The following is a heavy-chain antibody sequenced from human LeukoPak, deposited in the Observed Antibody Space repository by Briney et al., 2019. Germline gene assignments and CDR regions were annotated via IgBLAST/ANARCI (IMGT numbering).Heavy chain of an antibody. CDR2: ITGSPGST. V-gene: IGHV3-23*01. CDR1: GFTFSSYA. D-gene: IGHD2-15*01. CDR3: AKDQSNRFCSGGSCSTTHDY. Sequence: GGSLRLSCAASGFTFSSYAMSWVRQAPGKGLEWASGITGSPGSTYYADSVKGRFTIYRDNSKNTLYLQMNGLRGDDTAVYYCAKDQSNRFCSGGSCSTTHDYWGQGTLVTVSS. J-gene: IGHJ4*02.